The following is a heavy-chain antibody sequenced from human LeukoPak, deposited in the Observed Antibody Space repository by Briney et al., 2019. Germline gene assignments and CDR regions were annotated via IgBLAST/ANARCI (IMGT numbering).Heavy chain of an antibody. J-gene: IGHJ6*03. CDR1: GFTFSSYS. V-gene: IGHV3-21*01. CDR3: AGLGYCSGGSCYSNYYYYMDV. D-gene: IGHD2-15*01. CDR2: ISSSSSYI. Sequence: GGSLRLSCAASGFTFSSYSMNWVRQAPGKGLEWVSSISSSSSYIYYADSVKGRFTISRDNAKNSLYLQMNSLRAEDTAVYYCAGLGYCSGGSCYSNYYYYMDVWGKGTTVTVSS.